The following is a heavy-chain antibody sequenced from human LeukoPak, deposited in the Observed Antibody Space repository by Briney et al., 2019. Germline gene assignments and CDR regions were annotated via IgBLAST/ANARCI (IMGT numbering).Heavy chain of an antibody. CDR2: IYHSGST. CDR1: GYSISSGYY. Sequence: SETLSLTCAVSGYSISSGYYWGWIRKHPGKGLEWIGSIYHSGSTYYNPSLKSRVTISVDTSKNQFSLKLSSVTAADTAVYYCVSYYYDSSGYYVDYWGQGTLVTVSS. V-gene: IGHV4-38-2*01. CDR3: VSYYYDSSGYYVDY. J-gene: IGHJ4*02. D-gene: IGHD3-22*01.